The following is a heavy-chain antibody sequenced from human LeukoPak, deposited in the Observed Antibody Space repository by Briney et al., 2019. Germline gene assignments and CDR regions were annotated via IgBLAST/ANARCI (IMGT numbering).Heavy chain of an antibody. CDR1: GVSYKDYY. J-gene: IGHJ6*02. V-gene: IGHV3-11*03. CDR2: ISGISSHT. D-gene: IGHD2-2*01. CDR3: ARLLGDCSTTRCYSGYGMDV. Sequence: SMTLSCAAPGVSYKDYYMRWTRQATEKGLEWVSYISGISSHTDFADSVKGRFTISRDNAKNLLYLQLSSLRAEDTAVYYCARLLGDCSTTRCYSGYGMDVWGQGTTVIVSS.